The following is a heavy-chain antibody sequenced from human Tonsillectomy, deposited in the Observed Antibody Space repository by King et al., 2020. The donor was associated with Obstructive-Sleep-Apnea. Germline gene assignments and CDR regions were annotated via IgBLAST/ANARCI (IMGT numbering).Heavy chain of an antibody. Sequence: VQLVESGGGLVKPGESLRLSCAASGFTFNSYSMAWVRQAPGKGLEWVAFINRGGSYIYYRDSVKGRFTISRDNTKNSLSLQLNRLRPEDTGVYYCGRDLGEAGDYWGQGILVTVSS. CDR3: GRDLGEAGDY. V-gene: IGHV3-21*06. CDR1: GFTFNSYS. D-gene: IGHD3-10*01. J-gene: IGHJ4*02. CDR2: INRGGSYI.